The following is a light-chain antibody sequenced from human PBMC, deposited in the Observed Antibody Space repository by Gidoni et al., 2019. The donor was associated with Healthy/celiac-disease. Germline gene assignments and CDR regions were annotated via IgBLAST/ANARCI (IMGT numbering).Light chain of an antibody. V-gene: IGLV4-69*01. Sequence: QLVLTQSPSASASLGASVKLTCTLSSGHSSYAIAWHQQQPEKGTRYLMKLNSDGSHSKGDGIPDRFSGSSSGAERYLTISSLQSEDEADYYCQTWGTGIRVVFGGGTKLTVL. CDR1: SGHSSYA. CDR2: LNSDGSH. CDR3: QTWGTGIRVV. J-gene: IGLJ2*01.